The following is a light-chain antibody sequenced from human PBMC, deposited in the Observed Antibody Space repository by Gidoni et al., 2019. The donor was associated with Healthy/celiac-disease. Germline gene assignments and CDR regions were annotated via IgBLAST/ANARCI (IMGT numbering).Light chain of an antibody. J-gene: IGKJ4*01. CDR2: GAS. CDR1: KSVSSSY. CDR3: QQYGSSPPLT. Sequence: EIVLTQSPGTLSLSPGERATISCRASKSVSSSYLAWYQQKPGQAPWLLISGASSWATGIPDRFSGSGSGTDFTLTISRLEPEDFAVYYCQQYGSSPPLTFGGGTKVEIK. V-gene: IGKV3-20*01.